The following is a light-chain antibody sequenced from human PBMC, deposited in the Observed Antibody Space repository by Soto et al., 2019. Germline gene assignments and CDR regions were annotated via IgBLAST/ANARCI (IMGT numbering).Light chain of an antibody. CDR3: QQYNIWRSIS. Sequence: EIVMTQSPATLSVSPGERATLSCRASQSVSNKLAWYQHKPGQAPRLLIYDTSTRVAGIPARFTGSGPGTDFTLTISSLQSEDFAVYYCQQYNIWRSISFGQGTRLEI. CDR2: DTS. J-gene: IGKJ5*01. V-gene: IGKV3-15*01. CDR1: QSVSNK.